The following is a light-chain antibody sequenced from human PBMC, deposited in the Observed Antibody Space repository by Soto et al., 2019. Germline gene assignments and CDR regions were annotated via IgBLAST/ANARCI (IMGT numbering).Light chain of an antibody. V-gene: IGLV2-14*01. CDR1: SSDVGGHNY. Sequence: LTQPASVSGSPGQSITISCTGTSSDVGGHNYVSWYQQHPGKVPKPIIYEVSLRPSGVPSRFSGSKSGNTASLTISGLQAEDEADYYCNSYKTSSNYVFGTGTKVTVL. CDR2: EVS. J-gene: IGLJ1*01. CDR3: NSYKTSSNYV.